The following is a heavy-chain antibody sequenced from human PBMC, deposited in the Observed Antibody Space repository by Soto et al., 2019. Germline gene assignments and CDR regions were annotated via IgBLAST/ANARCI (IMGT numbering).Heavy chain of an antibody. CDR1: GYSISSDNW. D-gene: IGHD3-10*01. CDR3: SRTKGSGKCEFDY. V-gene: IGHV4-28*01. CDR2: IDYAGST. J-gene: IGHJ4*02. Sequence: QVQLQESGPGLVKPADTLSLTCVVSGYSISSDNWLGWVRQPPGQGLEWIGYIDYAGSTYYSASLNSRVTKSLDTSKNQFYLRLKSVTAVDTAVYYCSRTKGSGKCEFDYWGQGPLVTVSS.